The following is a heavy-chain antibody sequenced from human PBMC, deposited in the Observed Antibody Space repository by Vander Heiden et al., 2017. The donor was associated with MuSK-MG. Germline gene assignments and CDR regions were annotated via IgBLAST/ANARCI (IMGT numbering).Heavy chain of an antibody. CDR1: GYPFTSYA. Sequence: QVQLVQSGSELKKPGASVKVSCKASGYPFTSYALHGVRQAHGKGLEWMGWIKTNTGNPTYAQGFTGRFVFSLDTAVSTAYLQISSLKAEDTAVYYCARARKRLRITIFGLADAGEIWGQGTMGTVSS. V-gene: IGHV7-4-1*02. D-gene: IGHD3-9*01. CDR3: ARARKRLRITIFGLADAGEI. J-gene: IGHJ3*02. CDR2: IKTNTGNP.